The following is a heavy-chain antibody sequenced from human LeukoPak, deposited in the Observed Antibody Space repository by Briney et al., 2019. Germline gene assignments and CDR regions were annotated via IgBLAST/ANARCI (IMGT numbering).Heavy chain of an antibody. CDR3: AREGGFYRPVDY. J-gene: IGHJ4*02. Sequence: PSETLSLTCGVSSGSITTTNWWTWVRQPPGKGLEWIGEVHLDGRTNYNPSLESRLTISVDLSESHISLTLTSVTAADTAVYYCAREGGFYRPVDYSGQGTLVTVSS. V-gene: IGHV4-4*02. CDR2: VHLDGRT. CDR1: SGSITTTNW. D-gene: IGHD3-3*01.